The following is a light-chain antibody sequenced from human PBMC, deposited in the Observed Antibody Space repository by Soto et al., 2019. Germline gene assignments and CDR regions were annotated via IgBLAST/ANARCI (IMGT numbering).Light chain of an antibody. CDR3: QQYENLPLT. CDR2: DAF. CDR1: HDNSNC. J-gene: IGKJ3*01. V-gene: IGKV1-33*01. Sequence: DIQMTQSPSSLSASVGDRVTITCQASHDNSNCLNWYQQKPGKAPKLLIYDAFNSETGVPSRFSGSGSGTDFTFTISSLQHEDIATYYCQQYENLPLTFGPGTKVDIK.